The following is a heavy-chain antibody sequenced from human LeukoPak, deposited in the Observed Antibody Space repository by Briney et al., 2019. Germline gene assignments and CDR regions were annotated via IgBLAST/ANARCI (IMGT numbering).Heavy chain of an antibody. CDR1: GGSISNTNYY. CDR3: ARGRLRTESGSYFSPFDY. J-gene: IGHJ4*02. D-gene: IGHD1-26*01. V-gene: IGHV4-39*01. Sequence: SETLPLTCSVSGGSISNTNYYWGWIRQPPGKGLEWIGSIYYSGSTYYNPSLKSRVTISVDTSKNQFSLKMSSVTAADTAVYYCARGRLRTESGSYFSPFDYWGQGTLVTVSS. CDR2: IYYSGST.